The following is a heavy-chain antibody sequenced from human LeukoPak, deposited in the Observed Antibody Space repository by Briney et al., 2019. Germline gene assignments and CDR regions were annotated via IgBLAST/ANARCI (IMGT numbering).Heavy chain of an antibody. D-gene: IGHD6-19*01. CDR3: ARDHLYSSGCLGY. Sequence: GGSLRLSCAASGFTVSSNYMSWVRQAPGKGLEWVSVIYSGGSTYYADSVKGRFTISRDNSKNTLYLQMNSLRAEDTAVYYCARDHLYSSGCLGYWGQGTLVTVSS. CDR2: IYSGGST. V-gene: IGHV3-53*01. J-gene: IGHJ4*02. CDR1: GFTVSSNY.